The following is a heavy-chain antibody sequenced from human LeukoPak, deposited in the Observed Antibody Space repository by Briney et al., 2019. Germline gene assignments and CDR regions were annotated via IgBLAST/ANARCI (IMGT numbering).Heavy chain of an antibody. CDR2: IWYDGSNK. CDR3: ARDGGNDYGDYATINAFDI. CDR1: GFTFSSYG. Sequence: SGGSLRLSCAASGFTFSSYGMHWVRQAPGKGLEWVSGIWYDGSNKYYADSVKGRFTISRDNSKNTLYLQMNSLRAEDTAVYYCARDGGNDYGDYATINAFDIWGQGTMVTVSS. V-gene: IGHV3-33*01. J-gene: IGHJ3*02. D-gene: IGHD4-17*01.